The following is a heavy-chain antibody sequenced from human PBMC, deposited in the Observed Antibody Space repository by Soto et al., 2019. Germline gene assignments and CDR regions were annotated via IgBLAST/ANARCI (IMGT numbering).Heavy chain of an antibody. V-gene: IGHV3-30*04. CDR3: ARDLHPLFGELLPTFDY. D-gene: IGHD3-10*02. CDR2: ISYDGRNK. Sequence: GGSLRLSCAASGFTFSSYAMHWVRQAPGKGLEWVALISYDGRNKYYADSVKGRFTISRDNAKNSLYLQMNSLRAEDTAVYYCARDLHPLFGELLPTFDYWGQGTLVTVSS. J-gene: IGHJ4*02. CDR1: GFTFSSYA.